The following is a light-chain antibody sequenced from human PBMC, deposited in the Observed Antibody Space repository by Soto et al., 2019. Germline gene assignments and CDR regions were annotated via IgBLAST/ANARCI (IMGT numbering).Light chain of an antibody. CDR2: GTF. J-gene: IGKJ5*01. CDR3: QQYDYLIT. V-gene: IGKV3-20*01. CDR1: QSVGRY. Sequence: EIVLTQSPATLSLSPGDRATLSCRASQSVGRYVAWYQQKPGQAPRLLISGTFSRATGIPDRFSGSGSGTDFTLTISRLEPEDFAVYFCQQYDYLITFGQGTRLEIK.